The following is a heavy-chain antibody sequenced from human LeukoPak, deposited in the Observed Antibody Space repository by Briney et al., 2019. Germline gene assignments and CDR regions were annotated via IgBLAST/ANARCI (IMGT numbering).Heavy chain of an antibody. CDR1: GFTFSSYS. V-gene: IGHV3-21*01. CDR3: ARESGGDLGEAFDI. Sequence: PGGSLRLSCAASGFTFSSYSMNWVRQAPGKGLEWVSSISSSSSYIYYADSVKGRFTISRDNAKNSLYLQMNSLRAEDTAVYYCARESGGDLGEAFDIWGHGTMVTVSS. CDR2: ISSSSSYI. D-gene: IGHD1-26*01. J-gene: IGHJ3*02.